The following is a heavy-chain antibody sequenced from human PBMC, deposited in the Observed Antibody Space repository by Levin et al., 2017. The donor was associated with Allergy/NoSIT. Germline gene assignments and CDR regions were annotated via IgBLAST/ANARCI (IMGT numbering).Heavy chain of an antibody. J-gene: IGHJ4*02. CDR1: GYTSTYT. V-gene: IGHV1-2*02. CDR2: VNPHSGGT. Sequence: ASVKVSCKDSGYTSTYTMHWVRQAPGQGLEWVGWVNPHSGGTKYAQKFQDRVIMTRDSSIGTGYMELRRLTSDDTAVYYCAGRYCSGTRCSYYWGQGTLVTVSS. D-gene: IGHD2-15*01. CDR3: AGRYCSGTRCSYY.